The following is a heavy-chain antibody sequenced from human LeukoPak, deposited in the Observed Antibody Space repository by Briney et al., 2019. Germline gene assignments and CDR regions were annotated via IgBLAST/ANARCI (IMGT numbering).Heavy chain of an antibody. J-gene: IGHJ4*02. D-gene: IGHD3-10*01. V-gene: IGHV4-4*07. Sequence: SETLSLTCTVSGGSISSYYWSWIRQPAGKGLEWIGRIYTSGSTNYNPSLKSRVTMSVDTSKNQFSLKLSSVTAADTAVYYCARDLLLWFGEAFDYWGQGTLVTVSS. CDR3: ARDLLLWFGEAFDY. CDR2: IYTSGST. CDR1: GGSISSYY.